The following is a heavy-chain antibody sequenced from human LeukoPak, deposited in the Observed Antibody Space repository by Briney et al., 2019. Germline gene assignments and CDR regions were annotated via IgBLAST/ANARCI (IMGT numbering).Heavy chain of an antibody. D-gene: IGHD3-22*01. V-gene: IGHV4-59*12. CDR3: AKDRVTMIVGDYFDY. J-gene: IGHJ4*02. CDR1: GGSISSYY. CDR2: IYYSGST. Sequence: SETLSLTCTVSGGSISSYYWSWIRQPPGKGLEWIGYIYYSGSTNYNPSLKSRVTISVDTSKNQFSLKLSSVTAADTAVYYCAKDRVTMIVGDYFDYWGQGTLVTVSS.